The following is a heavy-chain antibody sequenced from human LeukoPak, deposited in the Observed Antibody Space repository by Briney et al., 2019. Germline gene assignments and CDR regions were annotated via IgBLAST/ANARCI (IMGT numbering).Heavy chain of an antibody. CDR3: ARGGYYYDGGY. J-gene: IGHJ4*02. CDR2: IKQDGSEK. CDR1: GFTFSSYW. Sequence: GGSLRLSCAVSGFTFSSYWMSWVRQAPGKGLEWVANIKQDGSEKYLVDSVKGRFTISRDNAKNSLYLQMESLRAEDTAVYYCARGGYYYDGGYWGQGTLVTVSS. D-gene: IGHD3-22*01. V-gene: IGHV3-7*04.